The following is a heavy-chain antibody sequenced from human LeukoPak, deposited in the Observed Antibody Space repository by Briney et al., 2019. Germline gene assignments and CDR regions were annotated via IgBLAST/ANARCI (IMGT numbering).Heavy chain of an antibody. Sequence: PGGSLRLSCAVSGFTVSSNYMSCVRPAPGKGLEWGSVIYSGDRTNYADSVKGRFTISRDNSKNTLYLQMNSLRVEDTAVYYCASGSTSSGYRLAYWGQGTLVTVSS. V-gene: IGHV3-53*01. CDR1: GFTVSSNY. J-gene: IGHJ4*02. CDR3: ASGSTSSGYRLAY. CDR2: IYSGDRT. D-gene: IGHD3-22*01.